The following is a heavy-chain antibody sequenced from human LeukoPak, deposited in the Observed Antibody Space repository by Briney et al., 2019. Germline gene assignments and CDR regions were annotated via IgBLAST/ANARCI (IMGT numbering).Heavy chain of an antibody. Sequence: GGSLRLSCAASGFTFSSYGMHWVRQAPGKGLEWVAFIRYDGGNKYYADSVKGRFTISRDNSKNTLYLQMNSLRAEDTAVYYCAKEESVAGTLDYWGQGTLVIVSS. V-gene: IGHV3-30*02. CDR1: GFTFSSYG. J-gene: IGHJ4*02. D-gene: IGHD6-19*01. CDR3: AKEESVAGTLDY. CDR2: IRYDGGNK.